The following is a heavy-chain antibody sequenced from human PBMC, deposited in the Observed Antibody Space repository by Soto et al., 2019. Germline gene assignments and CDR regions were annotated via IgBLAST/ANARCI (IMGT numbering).Heavy chain of an antibody. CDR2: IIPIFGTA. CDR1: GGTFSSYA. V-gene: IGHV1-69*13. D-gene: IGHD3-3*01. CDR3: ARDERTGYDFWSGYYTSGMDV. J-gene: IGHJ6*02. Sequence: ASVKVSCKASGGTFSSYAISWVRQAPGQGLEWMGGIIPIFGTANYAQKFQGRVTITADESTSTAYMELSSLRSEDTAVYYCARDERTGYDFWSGYYTSGMDVWGQGTTVTVSS.